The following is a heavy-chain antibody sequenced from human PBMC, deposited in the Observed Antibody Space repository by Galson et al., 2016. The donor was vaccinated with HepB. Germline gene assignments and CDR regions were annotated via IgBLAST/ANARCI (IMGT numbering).Heavy chain of an antibody. J-gene: IGHJ4*02. D-gene: IGHD1-1*01. V-gene: IGHV3-11*05. CDR2: IDISSFYT. CDR1: GGSISSYY. CDR3: ARAYNWNVLGFDY. Sequence: LSLTCSVSGGSISSYYWSWIRQAPGKGLEWVSYIDISSFYTNYADSVKGRFTISRDNAKRLMYLQMNSLRAEDTAVYYCARAYNWNVLGFDYWGQGTLVTVSS.